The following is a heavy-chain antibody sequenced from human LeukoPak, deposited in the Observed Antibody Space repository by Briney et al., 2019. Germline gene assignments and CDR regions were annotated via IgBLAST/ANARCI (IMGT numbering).Heavy chain of an antibody. CDR1: DYTFTSSG. CDR3: ARDTIGYSSGWSRLVAFDI. J-gene: IGHJ3*02. D-gene: IGHD6-19*01. V-gene: IGHV1-18*01. CDR2: ISAYNGNT. Sequence: ASVKVSCKASDYTFTSSGISWVRQAPGQGLEWMGWISAYNGNTNYAQKLQGRVTMTTDTSTSTAYMELRSLRSDDTAVYYCARDTIGYSSGWSRLVAFDIWGQGTMVTVSS.